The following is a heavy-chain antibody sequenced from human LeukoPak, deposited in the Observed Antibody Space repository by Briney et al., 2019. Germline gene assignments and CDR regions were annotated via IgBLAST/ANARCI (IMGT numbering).Heavy chain of an antibody. CDR1: GFTFSSYS. D-gene: IGHD3-3*01. CDR3: ARDPYDFWSGYYYYGMDV. J-gene: IGHJ6*02. CDR2: ISSSSTI. Sequence: GGSLRLSCAASGFTFSSYSMNWVRQAPGKGLEWVSYISSSSTIYYADSVKGRFTISRDNAKNSLYLQMNSLRDEDTAVYYCARDPYDFWSGYYYYGMDVWGQGTTVTVSS. V-gene: IGHV3-48*02.